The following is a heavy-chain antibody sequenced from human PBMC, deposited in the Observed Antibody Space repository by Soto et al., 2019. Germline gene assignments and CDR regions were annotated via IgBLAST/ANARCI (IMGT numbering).Heavy chain of an antibody. D-gene: IGHD2-2*01. CDR2: INHSGST. CDR3: ARTIVVVPAAEPYFYYNMDV. V-gene: IGHV4-34*01. Sequence: QVQLQQWGAGLLKPSETLSLTCAVYGGSFSGYYWSWIRQPPGKGLEWIGEINHSGSTNYNPSLKRRVTISVDTSKNQFSLKLSSVTAADTAVYFCARTIVVVPAAEPYFYYNMDVWGQGTTVTVSS. J-gene: IGHJ6*02. CDR1: GGSFSGYY.